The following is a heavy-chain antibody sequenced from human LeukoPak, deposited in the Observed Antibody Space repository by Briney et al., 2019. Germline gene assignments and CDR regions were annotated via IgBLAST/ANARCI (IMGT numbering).Heavy chain of an antibody. CDR2: IYRSGST. CDR3: ARGASYGRSDFDF. CDR1: GGSINSGDHS. V-gene: IGHV4-30-2*01. D-gene: IGHD1-26*01. Sequence: SETLSLTCAVSGGSINSGDHSWSWIRQPPGKGLEWIGYIYRSGSTYYNPSLKSRVSISIDRSNNQFSLRLTFVTAADTAVYYCARGASYGRSDFDFWGRGTLVIVSS. J-gene: IGHJ4*02.